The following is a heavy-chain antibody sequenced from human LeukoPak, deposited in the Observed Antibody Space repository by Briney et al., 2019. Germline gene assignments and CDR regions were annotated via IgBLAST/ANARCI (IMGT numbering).Heavy chain of an antibody. CDR3: TSTTANMGG. CDR2: IKSQTDGGTA. V-gene: IGHV3-15*01. J-gene: IGHJ4*02. CDR1: GFTFTKAW. D-gene: IGHD2/OR15-2a*01. Sequence: GGSLRLSCAASGFTFTKAWLSWVRQAPGEGLELVGRIKSQTDGGTADYAAPVKGRFTISRDDSKNTLYLLMNSLKTEDTAVYYCTSTTANMGGWGQGTLVTVSS.